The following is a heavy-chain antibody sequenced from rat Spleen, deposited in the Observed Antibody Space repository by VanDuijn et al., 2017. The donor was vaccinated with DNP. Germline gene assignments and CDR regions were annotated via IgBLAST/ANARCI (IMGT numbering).Heavy chain of an antibody. CDR2: INKDSSTK. V-gene: IGHV4-2*01. Sequence: EVRLVESGGGLVQPGRSLKLSCAASGFNFNGYWMGWVRQAPGKGLVWIAEINKDSSTKKYSPSLKGKLTIPRDNAQNNLYLQMKNLGPEDTATYYCVREELGVNYWGQGVVVTVSS. CDR1: GFNFNGYW. D-gene: IGHD4-4*01. J-gene: IGHJ2*01. CDR3: VREELGVNY.